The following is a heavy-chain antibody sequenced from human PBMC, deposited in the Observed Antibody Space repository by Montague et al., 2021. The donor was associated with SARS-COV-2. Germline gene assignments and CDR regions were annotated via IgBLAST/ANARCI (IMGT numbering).Heavy chain of an antibody. D-gene: IGHD3-22*01. J-gene: IGHJ4*02. CDR3: ARGVRVSAVVIVVVITTCYFDY. Sequence: SVKVSCKASGYTFTSYDINWVRQATGHGLEWMGWMNPNSGNTGYAQKFQGRVTMTRNTSISTAYMELSSLRSEDTAVYYCARGVRVSAVVIVVVITTCYFDYWGQGTLVTVSS. V-gene: IGHV1-8*01. CDR2: MNPNSGNT. CDR1: GYTFTSYD.